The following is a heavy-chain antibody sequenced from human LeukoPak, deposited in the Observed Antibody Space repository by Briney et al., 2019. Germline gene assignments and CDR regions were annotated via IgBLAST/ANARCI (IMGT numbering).Heavy chain of an antibody. CDR2: VSFDGSNE. CDR3: VRGVGYTLLS. Sequence: GGSLRLSCADSGLTFGTSAMHWARQAPGKGLEWVAVVSFDGSNEKYADSVRGRFTISRDNSKKMLYLQMNSLSREDTAVYYCVRGVGYTLLSWCQGTLVTVSS. D-gene: IGHD1-1*01. V-gene: IGHV3-30-3*01. J-gene: IGHJ5*02. CDR1: GLTFGTSA.